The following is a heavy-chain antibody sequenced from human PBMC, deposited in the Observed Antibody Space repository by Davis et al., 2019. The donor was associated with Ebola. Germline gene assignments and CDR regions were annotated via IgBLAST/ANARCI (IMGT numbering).Heavy chain of an antibody. V-gene: IGHV3-30-3*01. CDR1: GFTFSSYA. Sequence: GESLKISCAASGFTFSSYAMHWVRQAPGKGLEWVAVISYDGSNKYYADSVKGRLTISRDNSKNTLYLQMNSLRAEDTAVYYCAGSPSAAAFPFDYWGQGTLVTVSS. J-gene: IGHJ4*02. CDR3: AGSPSAAAFPFDY. CDR2: ISYDGSNK. D-gene: IGHD6-13*01.